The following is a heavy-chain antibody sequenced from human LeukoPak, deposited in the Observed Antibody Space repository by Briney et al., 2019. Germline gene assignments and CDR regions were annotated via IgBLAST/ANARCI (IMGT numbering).Heavy chain of an antibody. D-gene: IGHD3-16*01. CDR2: IYYSGST. V-gene: IGHV4-59*01. Sequence: SETLSLTCTVSGGSISSYYWSWIRQPPGKGLEWIGYIYYSGSTNYNPSLKSRVTISVDTSKNQFSLKLSSVTAADTAVYYCARLGEYYYYMDVWGKGTTVTVSS. J-gene: IGHJ6*03. CDR3: ARLGEYYYYMDV. CDR1: GGSISSYY.